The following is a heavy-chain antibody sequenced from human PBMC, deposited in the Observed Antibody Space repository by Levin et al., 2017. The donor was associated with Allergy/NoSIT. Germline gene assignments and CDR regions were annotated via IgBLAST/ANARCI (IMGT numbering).Heavy chain of an antibody. CDR1: GYTFTGYY. J-gene: IGHJ2*01. Sequence: ASVKVSCKASGYTFTGYYMHWVRQAPGQGLEWMGWINPNSGDTNYAQKFQGRVTMTRDTSISTAYMELSRLRSDDTAVYYCARYLVEMAYWYFDRWGRGTLVTVSS. CDR2: INPNSGDT. CDR3: ARYLVEMAYWYFDR. V-gene: IGHV1-2*02. D-gene: IGHD5-24*01.